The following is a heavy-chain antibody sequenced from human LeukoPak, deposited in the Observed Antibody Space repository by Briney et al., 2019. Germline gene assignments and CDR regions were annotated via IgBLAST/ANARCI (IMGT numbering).Heavy chain of an antibody. D-gene: IGHD3-9*01. V-gene: IGHV1-69*01. CDR2: IIPIFGTA. Sequence: ASVKVSCKASGGTFSSCAISWVRQAPGQGLEWMGGIIPIFGTANYAQKFQGRVTITADESTSTAYMELSSLRSEDTAVYYCARESLTGDAFDIWGQGTMVTVSS. CDR3: ARESLTGDAFDI. J-gene: IGHJ3*02. CDR1: GGTFSSCA.